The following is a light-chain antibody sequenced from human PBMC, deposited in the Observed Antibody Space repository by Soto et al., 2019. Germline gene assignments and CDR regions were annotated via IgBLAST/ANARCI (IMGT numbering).Light chain of an antibody. V-gene: IGLV2-23*02. CDR1: SSDVGSYNL. J-gene: IGLJ2*01. CDR2: EVS. CDR3: CSYAGSSTL. Sequence: QSALTQPASVSGSPGQSITISCTGTSSDVGSYNLVSWYQQHPGKAPKLIIYEVSKRPSGVSNRFSGSKSGNTASLTISGLHAEDEADYYCCSYAGSSTLFGGGTKVTVL.